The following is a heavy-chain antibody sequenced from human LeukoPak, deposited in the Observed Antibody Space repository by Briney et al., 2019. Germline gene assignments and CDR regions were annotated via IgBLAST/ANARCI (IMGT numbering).Heavy chain of an antibody. J-gene: IGHJ3*02. CDR2: IWYDGSNK. CDR3: ARDRIAVAVFDAFDI. V-gene: IGHV3-33*01. Sequence: PGGSLRLSCAASGFTFSSYGMHWVRQAPGKGLEWAAVIWYDGSNKYYADSVKGRFTISRDNSKSTLYLQMNSLRAEDTAVYYCARDRIAVAVFDAFDIWGQGTMVTVSS. D-gene: IGHD6-19*01. CDR1: GFTFSSYG.